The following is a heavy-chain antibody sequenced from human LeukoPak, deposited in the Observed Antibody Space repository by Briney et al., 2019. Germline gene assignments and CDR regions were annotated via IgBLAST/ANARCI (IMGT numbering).Heavy chain of an antibody. D-gene: IGHD6-6*01. Sequence: SETLSLTCTVSGGSISSGSYYWSWIRQPAGTGLEWFGRIYTSGSTNYNPSLKSRVTISVDTSKNQFSLKLSSVTAADTAVYYCARGHSSSSGRGRVDYWGQGTLVTVSS. V-gene: IGHV4-61*02. CDR2: IYTSGST. J-gene: IGHJ4*02. CDR3: ARGHSSSSGRGRVDY. CDR1: GGSISSGSYY.